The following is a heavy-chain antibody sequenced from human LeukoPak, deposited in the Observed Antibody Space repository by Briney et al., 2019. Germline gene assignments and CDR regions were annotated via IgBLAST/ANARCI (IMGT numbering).Heavy chain of an antibody. Sequence: SETLSLTCAVYGVSFSGYYWSWIRQPPGKGLEWLGEINHSGGTNYNPSLKSRVTISVDTSKNQFSLKLSSVTAADTAVYYCARTRRFTMIVVVKFAFDIWGQGTMVTVSS. CDR2: INHSGGT. CDR1: GVSFSGYY. D-gene: IGHD3-22*01. CDR3: ARTRRFTMIVVVKFAFDI. V-gene: IGHV4-34*01. J-gene: IGHJ3*02.